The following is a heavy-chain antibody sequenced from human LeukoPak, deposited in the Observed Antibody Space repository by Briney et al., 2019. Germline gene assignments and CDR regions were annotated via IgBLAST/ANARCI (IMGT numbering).Heavy chain of an antibody. J-gene: IGHJ5*02. CDR1: VFTVSSNY. V-gene: IGHV3-66*04. Sequence: GGSLRLSCAASVFTVSSNYMSWVRQAPGKGLEWVSVMYSGGSTYYADSVKGRFTIFRDNSKNTLYLQMNSLRAEDTAVYYCARPLMYYYGSETYFWFDPWGQGTLVTVSS. CDR3: ARPLMYYYGSETYFWFDP. D-gene: IGHD3-10*01. CDR2: MYSGGST.